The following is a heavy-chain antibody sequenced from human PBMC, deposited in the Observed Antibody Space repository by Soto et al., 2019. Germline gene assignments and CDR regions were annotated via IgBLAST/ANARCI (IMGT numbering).Heavy chain of an antibody. J-gene: IGHJ6*02. CDR2: IIPIFGTA. Sequence: QVQLVQSGAEVKKPGSSVKVSCKASGGTFSSYAISWVRQAPGQGLEWMGGIIPIFGTANYAQKFQGRVTITADEATSTAYMELSSLRSEDRAVYYCALSIAPTPLGYYYYYGMDVWGQGTTVTVSS. V-gene: IGHV1-69*01. D-gene: IGHD6-6*01. CDR3: ALSIAPTPLGYYYYYGMDV. CDR1: GGTFSSYA.